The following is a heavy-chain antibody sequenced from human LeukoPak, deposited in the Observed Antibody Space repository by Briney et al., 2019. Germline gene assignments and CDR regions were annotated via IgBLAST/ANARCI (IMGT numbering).Heavy chain of an antibody. Sequence: SETLSLTCTVSGGSISSGGYYWSWIRQHPGKGLEWIGYIYYSGSTYYNASLKSRVTISVDTSKNQFSLKLSSVTAADTAVYYCARVKYGDTNWFDPWGQGTLVTVSS. CDR3: ARVKYGDTNWFDP. D-gene: IGHD7-27*01. CDR2: IYYSGST. V-gene: IGHV4-31*03. CDR1: GGSISSGGYY. J-gene: IGHJ5*02.